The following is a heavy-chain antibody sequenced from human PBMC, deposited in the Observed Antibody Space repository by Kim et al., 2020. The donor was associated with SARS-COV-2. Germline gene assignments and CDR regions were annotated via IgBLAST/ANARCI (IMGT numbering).Heavy chain of an antibody. V-gene: IGHV4-39*01. D-gene: IGHD3-3*01. CDR1: GGSISSSSYY. Sequence: SETLSLTCTVSGGSISSSSYYWGWIRQPPGKGLEWIGSIYYSGSTYYNPSLKSRVTISVDTSKNQFSLKLSSVTAADTAVYYCASQRPRKSITILGVVIIDAFDIWGQGTMVTVSS. CDR2: IYYSGST. CDR3: ASQRPRKSITILGVVIIDAFDI. J-gene: IGHJ3*02.